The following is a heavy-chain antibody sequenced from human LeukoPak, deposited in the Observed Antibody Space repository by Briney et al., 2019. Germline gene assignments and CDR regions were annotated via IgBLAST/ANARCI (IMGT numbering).Heavy chain of an antibody. CDR3: ARTGGGAFDI. D-gene: IGHD2-15*01. J-gene: IGHJ3*02. Sequence: SETLSLTCTVSGGSISSYYWSWIRQPPGKGLEWIGYIYYSGSTNYNPSLKSRVTISVDTSKNQFSLKLSSVTAADTAVYYCARTGGGAFDICGQGTMVTVSS. V-gene: IGHV4-59*01. CDR1: GGSISSYY. CDR2: IYYSGST.